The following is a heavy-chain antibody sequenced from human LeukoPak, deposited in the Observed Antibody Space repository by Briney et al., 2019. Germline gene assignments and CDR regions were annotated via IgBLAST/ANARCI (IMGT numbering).Heavy chain of an antibody. D-gene: IGHD3-10*01. V-gene: IGHV3-23*01. CDR3: AKDVATGASRLLWFGESINS. CDR2: ISTSGETI. J-gene: IGHJ4*02. CDR1: RFPFSQYD. Sequence: GGSLRLSCAASRFPFSQYDMSWVRQAPGKGLEWVSFISTSGETIYYADSVKGRFTISRDNSGNTLYLQMNSLRAEDSAIYYCAKDVATGASRLLWFGESINSWGQGTLVTVSS.